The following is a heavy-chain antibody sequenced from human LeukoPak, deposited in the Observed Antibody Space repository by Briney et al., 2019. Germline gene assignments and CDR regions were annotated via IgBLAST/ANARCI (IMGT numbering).Heavy chain of an antibody. J-gene: IGHJ4*02. V-gene: IGHV3-23*01. CDR1: GLTFSSYA. CDR2: ISGSGGST. CDR3: AKDPIYGSGSPQYYFDY. Sequence: PGGSLRLSCAASGLTFSSYAMSWVRQAPGKGLEWVSAISGSGGSTYYADSVKGRFTISRDNSKNTLYLQMNSLRAEDTAVYYCAKDPIYGSGSPQYYFDYWGQGTLVTVSS. D-gene: IGHD3-10*01.